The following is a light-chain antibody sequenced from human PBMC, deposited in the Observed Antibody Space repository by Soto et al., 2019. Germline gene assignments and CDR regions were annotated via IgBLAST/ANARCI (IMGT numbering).Light chain of an antibody. CDR2: GAS. CDR3: QQYNNWPPMYT. Sequence: EIVMTQSPATLSVSPGERATLSCRASQSVSSNLAWYQQKPGQAPRLLIYGASTRATGIPARFSGSGSGTDMTLTISSLQSEDFAVYDCQQYNNWPPMYTFGQGTKLEIK. J-gene: IGKJ2*01. CDR1: QSVSSN. V-gene: IGKV3-15*01.